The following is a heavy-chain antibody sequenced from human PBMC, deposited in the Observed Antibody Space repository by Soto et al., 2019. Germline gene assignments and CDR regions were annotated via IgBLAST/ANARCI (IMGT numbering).Heavy chain of an antibody. J-gene: IGHJ4*02. D-gene: IGHD3-10*01. CDR1: GFTVSNNY. Sequence: EVQLVESGGGLIQPGGSLRLSCAVSGFTVSNNYMSWVRQAPGKGLEGVSVIYSGGYTAYGDSVKGRFTISRDNSKNTLYLQMKTQRPAGPPVYDCATQPGGGGYWGQGTLVTVSS. V-gene: IGHV3-53*01. CDR3: ATQPGGGGY. CDR2: IYSGGYT.